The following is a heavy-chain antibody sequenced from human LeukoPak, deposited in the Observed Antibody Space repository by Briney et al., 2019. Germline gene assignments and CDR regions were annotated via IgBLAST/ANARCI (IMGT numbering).Heavy chain of an antibody. CDR3: ARGLTQFDP. CDR1: GGSVSSGSHH. D-gene: IGHD2-15*01. Sequence: SETLSLTCTVSGGSVSSGSHHWSWIRQPPGKGLEWIGYIYYSGSTNNNPSLKSRVTISVDTSKNQFSLKLSSETAADTAVYYCARGLTQFDPWGQGTLVTVSS. V-gene: IGHV4-61*01. CDR2: IYYSGST. J-gene: IGHJ5*02.